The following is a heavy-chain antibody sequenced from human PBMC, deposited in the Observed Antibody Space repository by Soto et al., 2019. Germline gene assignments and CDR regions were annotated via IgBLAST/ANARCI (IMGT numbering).Heavy chain of an antibody. CDR3: AKDRRDGEYNSVYDF. D-gene: IGHD4-17*01. V-gene: IGHV3-30*18. J-gene: IGHJ4*02. Sequence: QVQLAESGGGVVQPGRSLRLSCVGSGFRFSDYGMHWVRQAPGKGLEWVAMMSFDGTYKYYADSVKGRFIISRDNSKNTLYLQMNNLRAEDTAVYFCAKDRRDGEYNSVYDFWGQGPLVTVSS. CDR1: GFRFSDYG. CDR2: MSFDGTYK.